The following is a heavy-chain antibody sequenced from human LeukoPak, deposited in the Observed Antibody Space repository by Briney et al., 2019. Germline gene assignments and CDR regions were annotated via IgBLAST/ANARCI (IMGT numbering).Heavy chain of an antibody. D-gene: IGHD1-26*01. Sequence: ASVKVSCKASGYTFTGYYLHWERQAPGQGLEWMGCVNPNSGDTNYAQKFQGSVTMTRDTSISTVYMELSRLRSDDTAVYYCARSSGSYWWFDSWGQGTLVTLSS. CDR3: ARSSGSYWWFDS. CDR1: GYTFTGYY. CDR2: VNPNSGDT. J-gene: IGHJ5*01. V-gene: IGHV1-2*02.